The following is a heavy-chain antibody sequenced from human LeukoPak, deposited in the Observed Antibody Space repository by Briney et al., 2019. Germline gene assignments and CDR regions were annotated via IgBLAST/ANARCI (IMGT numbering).Heavy chain of an antibody. Sequence: KSGGSLRLSCAVSGFTFSSYSMNWVRQAPGKGLEWVSSISSGSTYIYYGDSVKGRFTISRDNAKNSLYLQMDSLRAEDTAVYYCARVPAGTAFDIWGQGTMVTVSS. CDR3: ARVPAGTAFDI. V-gene: IGHV3-21*01. J-gene: IGHJ3*02. CDR2: ISSGSTYI. CDR1: GFTFSSYS.